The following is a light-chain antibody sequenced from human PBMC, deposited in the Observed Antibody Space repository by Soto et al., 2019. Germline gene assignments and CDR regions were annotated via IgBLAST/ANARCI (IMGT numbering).Light chain of an antibody. Sequence: DVVMTQSPVSLPVTLGQPASISCRSSESLVYTDGNTYLNWFHQRPGQSPRRLIYRVSNQGSGVTDRFTGSGSETDVAQIISSGEAEDVGIYYCMQGTHWPRTFGPGTKVEIK. J-gene: IGKJ1*01. V-gene: IGKV2-30*01. CDR2: RVS. CDR1: ESLVYTDGNTY. CDR3: MQGTHWPRT.